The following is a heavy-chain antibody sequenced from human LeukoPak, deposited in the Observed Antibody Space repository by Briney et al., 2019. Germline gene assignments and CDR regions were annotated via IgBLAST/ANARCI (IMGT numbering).Heavy chain of an antibody. CDR2: IRGKTNSYAT. V-gene: IGHV3-73*01. D-gene: IGHD6-19*01. J-gene: IGHJ4*02. CDR1: GFTFSDSA. Sequence: PGGSLGLSCAASGFTFSDSAMNWVRQASGKGLEWVGHIRGKTNSYATAYAASVRGRFTISRDDSKNTAYLQMNSLKTEDTAVYYCTGGSGWYSPDYWGQGTLVTVSS. CDR3: TGGSGWYSPDY.